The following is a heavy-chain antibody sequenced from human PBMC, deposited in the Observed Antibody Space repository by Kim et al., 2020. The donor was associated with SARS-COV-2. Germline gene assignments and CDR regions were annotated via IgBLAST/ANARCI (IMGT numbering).Heavy chain of an antibody. V-gene: IGHV3-21*06. D-gene: IGHD1-20*01. Sequence: GGSLRLSCAASGVTFSSYTMNWVREAPGKGLEWVSSISASSTYKYYADSVKGRFTISRDNAKNSLYLQMNSLRADDTTVYYCVRDNSLDYWGQGTLVTVSS. CDR1: GVTFSSYT. J-gene: IGHJ4*02. CDR2: ISASSTYK. CDR3: VRDNSLDY.